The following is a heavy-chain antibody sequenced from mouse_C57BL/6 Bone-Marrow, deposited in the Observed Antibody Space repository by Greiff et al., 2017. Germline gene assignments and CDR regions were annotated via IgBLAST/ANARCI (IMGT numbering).Heavy chain of an antibody. CDR2: IVPANGIT. Sequence: VQLKQSVAELVRPGVSVKLSCTASGFNIKTTYMHWVKQRPDQGLEWFGRIVPANGITNYAPKFQGKATITADTSSNTAYLQLSSLTSEDTAIYYCAGGSFYWYFDVWGTGTTVTVSS. J-gene: IGHJ1*03. CDR3: AGGSFYWYFDV. D-gene: IGHD1-1*01. CDR1: GFNIKTTY. V-gene: IGHV14-3*01.